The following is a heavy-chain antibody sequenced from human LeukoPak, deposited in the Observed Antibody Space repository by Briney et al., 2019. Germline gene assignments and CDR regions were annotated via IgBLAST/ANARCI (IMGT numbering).Heavy chain of an antibody. Sequence: GGSPRLSCAASGFTVSSNYMSWVRQAPGKGLEWVSVIYSGGSTYYADSVKGRFIISRDNSKNTLYLQMNSLRAEDTAVYYCTIHMYDGYGGSSDTTMTRSPWGQGTLVTVSS. CDR2: IYSGGST. D-gene: IGHD5-18*01. CDR1: GFTVSSNY. CDR3: TIHMYDGYGGSSDTTMTRSP. J-gene: IGHJ5*02. V-gene: IGHV3-66*01.